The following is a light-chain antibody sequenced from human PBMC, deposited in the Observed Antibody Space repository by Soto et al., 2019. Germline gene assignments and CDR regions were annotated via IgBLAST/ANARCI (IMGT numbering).Light chain of an antibody. V-gene: IGKV3-20*01. Sequence: EIVLTQSPATLPLSPGQRATLSCRASQTISSGYLAWYQQKPGQAPRLLIYGASSRATGIPDRFSGSGSGTDFTLTISRLEPEDFAVYYCQQYGSSLITFGQGTRLEIK. J-gene: IGKJ5*01. CDR3: QQYGSSLIT. CDR2: GAS. CDR1: QTISSGY.